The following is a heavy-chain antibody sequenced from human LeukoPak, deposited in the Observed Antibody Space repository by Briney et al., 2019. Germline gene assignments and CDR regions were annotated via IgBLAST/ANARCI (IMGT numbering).Heavy chain of an antibody. CDR3: ARDATPVLLWFGELQAYNDAFDI. CDR1: GFTFSDYY. Sequence: PGGSLRLSCAASGFTFSDYYMSWIRQAPGKGLEWVSYISSSGSTIYYADSVKGRFTISRDNAKNSLYLQTNSLRAEDTAVYYCARDATPVLLWFGELQAYNDAFDIWGQGTMVTVSS. J-gene: IGHJ3*02. CDR2: ISSSGSTI. V-gene: IGHV3-11*04. D-gene: IGHD3-10*01.